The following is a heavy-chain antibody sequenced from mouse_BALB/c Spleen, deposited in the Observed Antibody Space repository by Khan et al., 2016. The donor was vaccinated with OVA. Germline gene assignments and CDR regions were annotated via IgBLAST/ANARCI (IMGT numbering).Heavy chain of an antibody. CDR3: ARIEDI. CDR1: GFSLTSYG. V-gene: IGHV2-9*02. CDR2: ICAGGST. Sequence: QVQLKESGPGLVAPSQSLSITCTVSGFSLTSYGVHWVRQPPGKGLEWLGVICAGGSTNYNSALMSRLSISNDNSKSQVFLKMNRLQADDTAIYYCARIEDIWGQGTTLTVSS. D-gene: IGHD1-3*01. J-gene: IGHJ2*01.